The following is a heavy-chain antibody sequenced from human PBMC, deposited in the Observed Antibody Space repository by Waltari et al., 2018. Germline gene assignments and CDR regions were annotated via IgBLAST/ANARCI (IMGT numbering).Heavy chain of an antibody. CDR3: AREGLTYYSPSQSYHDF. CDR1: GFNFGIYP. CDR2: IAFNGSDR. Sequence: QVQLVQSGGGVVQPGRSLSLSCAASGFNFGIYPMNWVRQAPGKGLEWGAIIAFNGSDRHYTDSVKGRFCLSRDNSKNIMYLHMNNLRTEDTAVYFCAREGLTYYSPSQSYHDFWGQGTLVTVSS. V-gene: IGHV3-30*04. J-gene: IGHJ4*02. D-gene: IGHD3-10*01.